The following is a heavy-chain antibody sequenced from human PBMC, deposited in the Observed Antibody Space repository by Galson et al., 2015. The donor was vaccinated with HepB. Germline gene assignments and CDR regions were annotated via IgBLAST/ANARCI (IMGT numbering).Heavy chain of an antibody. CDR2: IYSGGST. D-gene: IGHD2-2*02. CDR1: GFTVSSNY. J-gene: IGHJ6*02. CDR3: ARDTLGYCSSTSCYTSNGMDV. V-gene: IGHV3-53*01. Sequence: SLRLSCAASGFTVSSNYMSWVRQAPGKGLEWVSVIYSGGSTYYADSVKGRFTISRDNSKDTLYLQMNSLRAEDTAVYYCARDTLGYCSSTSCYTSNGMDVWGQGTTVTVSS.